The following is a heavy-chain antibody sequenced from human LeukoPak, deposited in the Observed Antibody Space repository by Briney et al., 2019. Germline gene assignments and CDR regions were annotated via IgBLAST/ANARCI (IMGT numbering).Heavy chain of an antibody. J-gene: IGHJ4*02. V-gene: IGHV3-30-3*01. CDR2: ISYDGSNK. D-gene: IGHD3-22*01. Sequence: GRSLRLSCAASGFTFSSYAMHWVRQAPGKGLEWVAVISYDGSNKYYADSVKGRFTISRDNSKNTLYLQMNSLRAEDTAVYYCAKDSYDSSGYRFDYWGQGTLVTVSS. CDR3: AKDSYDSSGYRFDY. CDR1: GFTFSSYA.